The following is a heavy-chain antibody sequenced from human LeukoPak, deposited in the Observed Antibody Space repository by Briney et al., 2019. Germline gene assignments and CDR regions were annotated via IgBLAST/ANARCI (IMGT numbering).Heavy chain of an antibody. D-gene: IGHD2-15*01. CDR1: GYSFTSYW. J-gene: IGHJ4*02. CDR3: ARKYCSGGSCYWAFDY. CDR2: IYPGDSDT. V-gene: IGHV5-51*01. Sequence: GESLKISSKGSGYSFTSYWIGWVRQMPGKGLEWMGIIYPGDSDTRYSPSFQGQVTISADKSISTAYLEWSSLKASDTAMYYCARKYCSGGSCYWAFDYWGQGTLVTVSS.